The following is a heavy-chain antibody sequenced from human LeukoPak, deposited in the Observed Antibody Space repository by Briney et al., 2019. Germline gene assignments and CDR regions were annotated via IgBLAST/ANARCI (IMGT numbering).Heavy chain of an antibody. J-gene: IGHJ3*02. Sequence: GGSLRLSCAASGFTFSSYWMSWVRQAPGKGLEWVANIKQDGSEKYYVDSVKGRFTISRDNAKNSLYLQMNSLRAEDTAVYYCARDQPYCSSTSCYTGDAFDIWGQGTMVTVSS. CDR3: ARDQPYCSSTSCYTGDAFDI. V-gene: IGHV3-7*01. CDR1: GFTFSSYW. CDR2: IKQDGSEK. D-gene: IGHD2-2*02.